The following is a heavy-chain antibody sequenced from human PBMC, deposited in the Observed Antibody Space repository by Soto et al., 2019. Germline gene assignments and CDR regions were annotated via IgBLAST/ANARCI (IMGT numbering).Heavy chain of an antibody. Sequence: SETLSLTCAVYGGSFSGYYCNWIRQPPWKGLEWIGEINQSGITSYNPSLKSRVTISVDTSKNHFSLKLNSMTAADTAVYYCERGRELYCRTTSCFLKWFDPLGQGTLVTVSS. D-gene: IGHD2-2*01. CDR2: INQSGIT. V-gene: IGHV4-34*01. CDR3: ERGRELYCRTTSCFLKWFDP. J-gene: IGHJ5*02. CDR1: GGSFSGYY.